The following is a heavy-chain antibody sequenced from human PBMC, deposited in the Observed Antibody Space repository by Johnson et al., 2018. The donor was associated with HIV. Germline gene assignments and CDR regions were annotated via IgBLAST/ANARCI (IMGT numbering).Heavy chain of an antibody. V-gene: IGHV3-66*02. J-gene: IGHJ3*02. CDR3: ARDGRDLATRGGFDI. Sequence: VQLVESGGGLVQPGGSLRLSCAASGITVNTNYMSWVRRAPGKGLEWVSVIFSVGNTYYADSVKGRFTISRDNSKNMLYLQMNSLRPEDTAVYYCARDGRDLATRGGFDIWGPGTVVTVSS. D-gene: IGHD5-24*01. CDR2: IFSVGNT. CDR1: GITVNTNY.